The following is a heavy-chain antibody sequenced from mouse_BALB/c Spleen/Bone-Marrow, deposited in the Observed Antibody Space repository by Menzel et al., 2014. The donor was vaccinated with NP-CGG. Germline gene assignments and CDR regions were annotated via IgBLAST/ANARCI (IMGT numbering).Heavy chain of an antibody. D-gene: IGHD1-1*01. Sequence: VQLKESGAELVKPGASVKLSCTASGFNIKDTYMHWVKQRPEQGLEWIGRIDPANGNTKYDPKFQGKATITADTSSNTAYLQLSSLTSEDTAVYYCARYYYGSSYFDYWGQGTTHTVSS. CDR1: GFNIKDTY. V-gene: IGHV14-3*02. CDR2: IDPANGNT. J-gene: IGHJ2*01. CDR3: ARYYYGSSYFDY.